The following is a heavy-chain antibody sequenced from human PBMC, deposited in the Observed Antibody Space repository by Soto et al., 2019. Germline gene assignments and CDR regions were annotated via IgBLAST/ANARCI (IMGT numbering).Heavy chain of an antibody. CDR3: ARAQTPTESAF. J-gene: IGHJ4*02. D-gene: IGHD4-4*01. V-gene: IGHV1-18*01. Sequence: QIQLVQSEGEVRQPGASVKVSCKTSGYTFTNYGVTWVRQAPGQGLEWMGWLNTYNGNTKYAQKPQXXVTTTTDTSTSTAYVELRSLRSDDTAVYYCARAQTPTESAFWGQGTLVTVSS. CDR1: GYTFTNYG. CDR2: LNTYNGNT.